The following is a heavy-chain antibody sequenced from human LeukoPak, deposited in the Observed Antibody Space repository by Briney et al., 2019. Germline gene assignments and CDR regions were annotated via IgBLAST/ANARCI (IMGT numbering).Heavy chain of an antibody. D-gene: IGHD2-21*02. CDR3: ARRSVTAIDY. Sequence: SETLSLTCAVYGGSFSGYYWSWIRQPPGKGLEWIGEINHSGTTNYNPSLKSRVTISVDTSKNQFSLKLSSVTAADAAVYYCARRSVTAIDYWGQGTLVTVSS. J-gene: IGHJ4*02. V-gene: IGHV4-34*01. CDR1: GGSFSGYY. CDR2: INHSGTT.